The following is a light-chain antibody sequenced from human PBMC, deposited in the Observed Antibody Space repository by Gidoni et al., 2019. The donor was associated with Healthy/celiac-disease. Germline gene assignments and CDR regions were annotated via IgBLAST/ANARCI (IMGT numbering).Light chain of an antibody. CDR2: EVS. V-gene: IGLV2-14*01. J-gene: IGLJ2*01. Sequence: QSALTQPASVPESPGQTITISCTGTRSDVVGYNYVTWYQQHPGKAPKLMIYEVSNRPSGFSNLFSGSKSGNTASLTISALQAEDEADYYCSSYTSSSTLGGVVFGGGTKLTVL. CDR1: RSDVVGYNY. CDR3: SSYTSSSTLGGVV.